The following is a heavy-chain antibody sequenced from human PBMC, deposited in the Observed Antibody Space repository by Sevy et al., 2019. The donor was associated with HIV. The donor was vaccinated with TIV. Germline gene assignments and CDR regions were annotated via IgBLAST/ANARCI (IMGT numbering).Heavy chain of an antibody. CDR3: ARDVDIVADYYFDY. J-gene: IGHJ4*02. CDR2: ISYDGNNK. CDR1: GFTFSNYA. V-gene: IGHV3-30-3*01. Sequence: WGSLRLSCAASGFTFSNYAMHWVRQAPGKGLEWVAVISYDGNNKHYADSVKGRFTISRDNSKNTLYLQMNSLRGEDTAVYYCARDVDIVADYYFDYWGQGTLVTVSS. D-gene: IGHD5-12*01.